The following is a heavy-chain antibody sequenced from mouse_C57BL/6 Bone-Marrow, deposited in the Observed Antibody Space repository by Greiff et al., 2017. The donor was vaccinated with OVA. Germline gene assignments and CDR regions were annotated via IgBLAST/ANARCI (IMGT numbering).Heavy chain of an antibody. J-gene: IGHJ4*01. Sequence: QVQLQQPGAELVRPGSSVKLSCKASGYTFTSYWMDWVKQRPGQGLEWIGNIYPSDSETHYNQKFKDKATLTVDKSSSTAYMQLSSLTSEDSAVYYCARARWEYYYGSSLYYYAMDYWGQGTSVTVSS. V-gene: IGHV1-61*01. CDR1: GYTFTSYW. CDR2: IYPSDSET. CDR3: ARARWEYYYGSSLYYYAMDY. D-gene: IGHD1-1*01.